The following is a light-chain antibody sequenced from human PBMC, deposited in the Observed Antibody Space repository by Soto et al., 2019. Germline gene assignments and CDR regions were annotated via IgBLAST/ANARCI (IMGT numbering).Light chain of an antibody. V-gene: IGLV3-9*01. CDR1: NIGSKN. Sequence: SYELTQSLAVSVALGQTARMTCGGNNIGSKNVHWYQQKPGQAPVLVIYRDTNRPSGIPERFSGSTSGNAATLTINRVQAGDEADYYCQVWDKNTAVFGTGTKVTVL. CDR2: RDT. CDR3: QVWDKNTAV. J-gene: IGLJ1*01.